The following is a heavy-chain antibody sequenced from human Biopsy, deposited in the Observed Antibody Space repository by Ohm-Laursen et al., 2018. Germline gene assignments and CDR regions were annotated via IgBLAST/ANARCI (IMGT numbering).Heavy chain of an antibody. CDR1: GGSFTGHY. J-gene: IGHJ5*02. CDR2: ISCTGYT. Sequence: SETLSLTCTVSGGSFTGHYWSWIRQPPGKGLEWIGHISCTGYTSYNASLKSRVTISVDTSRNHFSLRLSSLTAADTAVYYCARDYDTSGYYYVSWGQGTLVTVSS. D-gene: IGHD3-22*01. V-gene: IGHV4-59*11. CDR3: ARDYDTSGYYYVS.